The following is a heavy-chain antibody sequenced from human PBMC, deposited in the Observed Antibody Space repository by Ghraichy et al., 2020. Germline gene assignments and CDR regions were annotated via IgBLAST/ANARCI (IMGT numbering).Heavy chain of an antibody. CDR3: SRMYYDFLTVSAFES. CDR1: GFNVSSSY. D-gene: IGHD3-9*01. Sequence: GGSLRLSCAVAGFNVSSSYMSWVRQAPGKGLEWVSILYSGGTTYYADSMKVRFTISRDNSKNTLFLQMNNMRDDDTAVYYCSRMYYDFLTVSAFESWGQGILVTVSS. J-gene: IGHJ4*02. V-gene: IGHV3-53*01. CDR2: LYSGGTT.